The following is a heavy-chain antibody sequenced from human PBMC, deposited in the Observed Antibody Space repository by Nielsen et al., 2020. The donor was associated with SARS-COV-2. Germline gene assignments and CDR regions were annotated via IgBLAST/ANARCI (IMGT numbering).Heavy chain of an antibody. CDR1: GFAYNNYA. D-gene: IGHD4-17*01. CDR3: AKVAGPYDYGDYVDY. V-gene: IGHV3-9*01. J-gene: IGHJ4*02. CDR2: ISWNSGSI. Sequence: SLKISCAASGFAYNNYAMSWVRQAPGKGLEWVSGISWNSGSIGYADSVKGRFTISRDNAKNSLYLQMNSLRAEDTALYYCAKVAGPYDYGDYVDYWGQGTLVTVSS.